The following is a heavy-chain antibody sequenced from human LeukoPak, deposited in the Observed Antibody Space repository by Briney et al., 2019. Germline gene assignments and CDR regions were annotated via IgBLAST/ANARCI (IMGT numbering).Heavy chain of an antibody. CDR3: ARGTSLTVTYFDY. CDR1: GFTFSSYS. V-gene: IGHV3-21*01. J-gene: IGHJ4*02. CDR2: ISSSSSYI. Sequence: SGGSLRLSCAASGFTFSSYSMNWVRQAPGKGLEWVSSISSSSSYIYYADPVKGRFTISRDNAKNSLYLQMNSLRAEDTAVYYCARGTSLTVTYFDYWGQGTLVTVSS. D-gene: IGHD4-17*01.